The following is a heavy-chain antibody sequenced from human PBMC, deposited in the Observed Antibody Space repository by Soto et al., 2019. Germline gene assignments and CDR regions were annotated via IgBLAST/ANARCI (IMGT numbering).Heavy chain of an antibody. D-gene: IGHD3-22*01. Sequence: GGSLRLSCAASGFTFSSYSMNWVRQAPGKELEWVSYISSSSSTIYYADSVKGRFTISRDNAKNSLYLQMNSLRDEDTAVYYCARRGADSSGYYFIPFDYWGQGTLVTVSS. V-gene: IGHV3-48*02. CDR2: ISSSSSTI. CDR1: GFTFSSYS. J-gene: IGHJ4*02. CDR3: ARRGADSSGYYFIPFDY.